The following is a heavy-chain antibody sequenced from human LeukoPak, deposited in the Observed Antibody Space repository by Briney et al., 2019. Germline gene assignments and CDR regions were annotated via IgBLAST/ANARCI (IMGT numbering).Heavy chain of an antibody. CDR2: IGPSDSYT. CDR3: ARLVAAGVFDY. J-gene: IGHJ4*02. Sequence: GESRKISCKGSGYSFTSYWISWVRQIPGKGLEWMGRIGPSDSYTNYSPSFQGHVTISADKSISTAYLQWSSLKASDTAMFYCARLVAAGVFDYWGQGTMVTVSS. V-gene: IGHV5-10-1*01. CDR1: GYSFTSYW. D-gene: IGHD2-15*01.